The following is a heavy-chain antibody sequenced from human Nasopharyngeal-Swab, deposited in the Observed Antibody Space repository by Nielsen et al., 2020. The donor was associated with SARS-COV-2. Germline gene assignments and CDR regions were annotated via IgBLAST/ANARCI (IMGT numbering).Heavy chain of an antibody. Sequence: GSLRLSCAVSGVPMSSNTWWTWVRRAPGKGLEWIGDTHHTGGTNYNPSLKSRVSISVDNSKNQLSLTLSSVTAADTAVYYCACRIGIPPVWGPGTMVTVSS. J-gene: IGHJ3*01. CDR2: THHTGGT. D-gene: IGHD1-26*01. CDR3: ACRIGIPPV. CDR1: GVPMSSNTW. V-gene: IGHV4-4*02.